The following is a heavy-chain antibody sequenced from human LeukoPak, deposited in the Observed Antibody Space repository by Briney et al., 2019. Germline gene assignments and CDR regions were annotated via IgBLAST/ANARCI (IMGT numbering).Heavy chain of an antibody. Sequence: PGGSLRLSCAASGFTFSSYWMSWVRQAPGKGLEWVANIKQDGSEKYYVDSVKGRFTISRDNAKNSLYLQMNSLRAEDTAVYYCARETTSWGNCFDIWGQGTMVTVSS. CDR2: IKQDGSEK. J-gene: IGHJ3*02. D-gene: IGHD1-7*01. CDR1: GFTFSSYW. CDR3: ARETTSWGNCFDI. V-gene: IGHV3-7*01.